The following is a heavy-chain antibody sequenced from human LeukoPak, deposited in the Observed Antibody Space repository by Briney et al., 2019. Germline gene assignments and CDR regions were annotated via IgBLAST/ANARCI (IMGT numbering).Heavy chain of an antibody. Sequence: ASVKVSCRASGGTFISSAISWVRQAPGQGLEWMGWINTNTGNPTYAQGFTGRFVFSLDTSVSTAYLQISSLKAEDTAVYYCARDLRTYYDFWSGYQYYYYYYGMDVWGQGTTVTVSS. D-gene: IGHD3-3*01. J-gene: IGHJ6*02. CDR2: INTNTGNP. CDR1: GGTFISSA. V-gene: IGHV7-4-1*02. CDR3: ARDLRTYYDFWSGYQYYYYYYGMDV.